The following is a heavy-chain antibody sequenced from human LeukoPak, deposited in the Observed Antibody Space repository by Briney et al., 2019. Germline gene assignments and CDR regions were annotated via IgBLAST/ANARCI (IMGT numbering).Heavy chain of an antibody. CDR2: INHSGST. J-gene: IGHJ3*02. V-gene: IGHV4-34*01. D-gene: IGHD2-15*01. CDR1: GGSFSGYY. Sequence: SETLSLTCAVYGGSFSGYYWSWIRQPPGKGLEWIGEINHSGSTNYNPSLKSRVTISVDTSKNQFSLKLSSVTAADTAVYYCAKGKGAPRYCSGGSCYSLMRGAFDIWGQGTMVTVSS. CDR3: AKGKGAPRYCSGGSCYSLMRGAFDI.